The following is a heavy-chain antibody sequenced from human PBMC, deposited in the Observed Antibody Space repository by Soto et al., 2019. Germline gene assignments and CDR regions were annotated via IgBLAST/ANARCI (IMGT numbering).Heavy chain of an antibody. J-gene: IGHJ4*02. D-gene: IGHD6-19*01. CDR2: ISGSDGTT. CDR1: GFTFSSYA. CDR3: AKDRSSGWPYYFDY. V-gene: IGHV3-23*01. Sequence: EVQLLESGGGLVQPGGSLRLSCAASGFTFSSYAMTWVHQAPGKGLEWVSAISGSDGTTYYADSVKGRFTISRDNSKNTLYLQMNSLRAEDTAVYYCAKDRSSGWPYYFDYWGQGTLVTVSS.